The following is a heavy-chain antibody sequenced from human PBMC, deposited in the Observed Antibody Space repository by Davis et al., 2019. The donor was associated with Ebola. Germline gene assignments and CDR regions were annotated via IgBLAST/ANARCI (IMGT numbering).Heavy chain of an antibody. CDR3: ARGEENWGGAFDI. CDR2: INPNSGGT. Sequence: ASVKVSCKASGYTFTGYYMHWVRQAPGQGLEWMGWINPNSGGTNYAQKFQGWVTMTRDTSISTAYMELSRLSSDDTAVYYCARGEENWGGAFDIWGQGTMVTVSS. V-gene: IGHV1-2*04. D-gene: IGHD7-27*01. CDR1: GYTFTGYY. J-gene: IGHJ3*02.